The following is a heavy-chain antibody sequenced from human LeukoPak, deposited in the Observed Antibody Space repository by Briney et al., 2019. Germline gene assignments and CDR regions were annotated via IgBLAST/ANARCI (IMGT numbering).Heavy chain of an antibody. CDR3: ARSGYCSGGSCYPFDY. CDR2: ISWNSGSI. D-gene: IGHD2-15*01. Sequence: GRSLRLSCAASGFTFDDYAMHWVRQAPGKGLEWVSGISWNSGSIGYADSVKGRFTISRDNAKNSLYLQMNSLRAEDMALYCCARSGYCSGGSCYPFDYSRQGTLVTVSS. V-gene: IGHV3-9*03. CDR1: GFTFDDYA. J-gene: IGHJ4*02.